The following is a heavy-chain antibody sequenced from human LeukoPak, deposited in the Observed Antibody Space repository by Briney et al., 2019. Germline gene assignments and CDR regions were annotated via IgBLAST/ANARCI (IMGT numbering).Heavy chain of an antibody. Sequence: PGRSLRLSCAASGFTFSSYAMHWVRQAPGKGLEWVAVISYDGSNKYYADSVKGRFTISRDNSKNTLYMQMNSLRAEDTAVYYCARDSRFGELLNYYFDYWGKGTLVTVSS. V-gene: IGHV3-30*04. J-gene: IGHJ4*02. CDR2: ISYDGSNK. CDR1: GFTFSSYA. CDR3: ARDSRFGELLNYYFDY. D-gene: IGHD3-10*01.